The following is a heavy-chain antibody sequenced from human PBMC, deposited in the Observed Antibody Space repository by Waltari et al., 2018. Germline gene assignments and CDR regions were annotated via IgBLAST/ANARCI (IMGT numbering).Heavy chain of an antibody. Sequence: QVQPVQSGAEVKKPGTSVKVTCKASGGTVSSYAIRWVRQEPGQGLAWMGGISPIFGTANYAQKFRGRVTITADESTSTAYMELSSLRSEDTAVYYCARDRGGITMIVAMAWYFDLWGRGTLVTVSS. CDR3: ARDRGGITMIVAMAWYFDL. CDR1: GGTVSSYA. J-gene: IGHJ2*01. CDR2: ISPIFGTA. D-gene: IGHD3-22*01. V-gene: IGHV1-69*12.